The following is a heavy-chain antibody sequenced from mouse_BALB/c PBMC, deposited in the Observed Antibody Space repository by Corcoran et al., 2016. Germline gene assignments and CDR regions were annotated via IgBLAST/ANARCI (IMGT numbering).Heavy chain of an antibody. V-gene: IGHV9-1*02. CDR1: GYTFTNFG. D-gene: IGHD2-4*01. Sequence: QIQLVQSGPELKKPGETVKISGKASGYTFTNFGMNWVKRAPGKDLKWMGWINTYTGDQTYADDLKGRFAFSLETSASTAYLQINNLKNEDMATYFCTRFDYARRYFDVWGAGTTVTVSS. J-gene: IGHJ1*01. CDR3: TRFDYARRYFDV. CDR2: INTYTGDQ.